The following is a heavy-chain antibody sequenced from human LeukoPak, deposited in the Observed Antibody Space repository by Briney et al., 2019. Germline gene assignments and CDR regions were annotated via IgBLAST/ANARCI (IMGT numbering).Heavy chain of an antibody. CDR2: ISGSGDSR. J-gene: IGHJ6*02. CDR3: AKGVTTVRIYYHGMDV. CDR1: RFTFSSCD. Sequence: PGVSLRLSCAASRFTFSSCDMSWVRQAPGKGLEWVSLISGSGDSRYYADSVKGRFTISRDNAKNTLWLQMNSLRAEDTAVYYCAKGVTTVRIYYHGMDVWGQGTTVTVSS. D-gene: IGHD4-17*01. V-gene: IGHV3-23*01.